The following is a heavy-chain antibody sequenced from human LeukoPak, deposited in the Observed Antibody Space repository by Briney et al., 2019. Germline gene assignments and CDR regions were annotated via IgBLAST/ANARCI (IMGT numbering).Heavy chain of an antibody. CDR3: ARGPRRLRLGELSFFDY. CDR1: GGSISSSSYY. D-gene: IGHD3-16*02. V-gene: IGHV4-39*07. CDR2: INHSGST. J-gene: IGHJ4*02. Sequence: SETLSLTCTVSGGSISSSSYYWSWIRQPPGKGLEWIGEINHSGSTNYSPSLKSRVTISVDTSKNQFSLKLSSVTAADTAVYYCARGPRRLRLGELSFFDYWGQGTLVTVSS.